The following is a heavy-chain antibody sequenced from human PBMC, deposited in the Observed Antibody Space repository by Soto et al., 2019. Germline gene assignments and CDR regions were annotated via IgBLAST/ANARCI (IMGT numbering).Heavy chain of an antibody. D-gene: IGHD3-3*01. V-gene: IGHV3-23*01. CDR3: AKGVRYYDFWSGYYLSP. Sequence: GSLRLSCAASGFTFSSYAMSWVRQAPGKGLEWVSAISGSGGSTYYADSVKGRFTISRDNSKNTLYLQMNSLRAEDTAVYYCAKGVRYYDFWSGYYLSPWGQGTLVTVSS. CDR1: GFTFSSYA. CDR2: ISGSGGST. J-gene: IGHJ5*02.